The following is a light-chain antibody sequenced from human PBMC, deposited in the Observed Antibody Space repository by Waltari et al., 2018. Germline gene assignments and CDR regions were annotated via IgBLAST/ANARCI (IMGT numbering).Light chain of an antibody. Sequence: QSVLTQTPSVSGAPGQRVTISCTGSSSNIGAGYDVQWYQQLPGTAPKLLIYGNSNRPSGVPDRFAGSKAGSSASLAITGLQAEDEADYYCQSYDRSLSGWVFGGGTKLTVL. CDR3: QSYDRSLSGWV. CDR2: GNS. CDR1: SSNIGAGYD. J-gene: IGLJ3*02. V-gene: IGLV1-40*01.